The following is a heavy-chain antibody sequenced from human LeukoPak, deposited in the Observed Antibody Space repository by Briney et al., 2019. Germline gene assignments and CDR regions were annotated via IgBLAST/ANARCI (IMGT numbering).Heavy chain of an antibody. CDR3: ARDGYYGDYVPGWFDP. CDR2: INHSGST. Sequence: SETLSLTCAVYGGSFSGYYWSWIRQPPGKGLEWIGEINHSGSTNYNPSLKSRVTISVDTSKNQFSLKLSSVTAADTAVYYCARDGYYGDYVPGWFDPWGQGTLVTVSS. CDR1: GGSFSGYY. J-gene: IGHJ5*02. D-gene: IGHD4-17*01. V-gene: IGHV4-34*01.